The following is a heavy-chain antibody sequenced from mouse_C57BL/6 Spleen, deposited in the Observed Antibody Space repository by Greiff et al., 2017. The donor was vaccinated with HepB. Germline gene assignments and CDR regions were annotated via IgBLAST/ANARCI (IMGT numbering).Heavy chain of an antibody. CDR3: ARSYYSNQYYFDY. V-gene: IGHV5-4*01. CDR1: GFTFSSYA. CDR2: ISDGGSYT. D-gene: IGHD2-5*01. Sequence: EVQLVESGGGLVKPGGSLKLSCAASGFTFSSYAMSWVRQTPEKRLEWVATISDGGSYTYYPDNVKGRFTISRDNAKNNLYLQMSHLKSEDTAMYYCARSYYSNQYYFDYWGQGTTLTVSS. J-gene: IGHJ2*01.